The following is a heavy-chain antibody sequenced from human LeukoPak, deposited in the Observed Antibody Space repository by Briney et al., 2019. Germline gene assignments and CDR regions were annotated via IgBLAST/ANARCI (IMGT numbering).Heavy chain of an antibody. CDR3: ARALLWFGESNYFDY. CDR2: ISSSSSYI. V-gene: IGHV3-21*01. J-gene: IGHJ4*02. Sequence: GGSLRLSCAACGFTFSSYSMNWVRQAPGKGLEWVSSISSSSSYIYYADSVKGRFTISRDNAKNSLYLQMNSLRAEDTAVYYCARALLWFGESNYFDYWGQGTLVTVSS. D-gene: IGHD3-10*01. CDR1: GFTFSSYS.